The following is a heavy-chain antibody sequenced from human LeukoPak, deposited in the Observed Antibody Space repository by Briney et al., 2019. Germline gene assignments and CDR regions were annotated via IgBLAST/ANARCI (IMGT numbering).Heavy chain of an antibody. V-gene: IGHV1-2*02. J-gene: IGHJ6*03. CDR1: GYTFTGYY. D-gene: IGHD3-10*01. CDR3: ARGPHRGWFGELLAPQYYMDV. CDR2: INPNSGGT. Sequence: ASVTVSCKASGYTFTGYYMHWVRQAPGQGLEWMGWINPNSGGTNYAQKFQGRVTMTRDTSISTAYMELSRLRSDDTAVYYCARGPHRGWFGELLAPQYYMDVWGKGTTVTVSS.